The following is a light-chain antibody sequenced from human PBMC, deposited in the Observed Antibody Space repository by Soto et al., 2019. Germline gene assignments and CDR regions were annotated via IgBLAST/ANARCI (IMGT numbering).Light chain of an antibody. CDR1: SSDVGAYHD. Sequence: QSALTQPASVSGSPGQSITISCTGTSSDVGAYHDVYWYQQHPGIAPKLMIYDDRNRPSGVSNRSSGSNSGNTGSLTLSGLQAEDEADYHCSSYTSSSNLVVYGGGTKLTVL. CDR3: SSYTSSSNLVV. J-gene: IGLJ2*01. V-gene: IGLV2-14*01. CDR2: DDR.